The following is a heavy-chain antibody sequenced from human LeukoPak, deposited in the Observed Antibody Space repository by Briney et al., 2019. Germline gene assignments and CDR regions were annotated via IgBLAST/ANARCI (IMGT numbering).Heavy chain of an antibody. CDR1: GGSINNRDYY. CDR3: VRETYSGNQRGFDY. V-gene: IGHV4-30-4*01. D-gene: IGHD1-26*01. J-gene: IGHJ4*02. Sequence: SETLSLTCTVSGGSINNRDYYWSRIRQPPGKGLEWIGYIYYSGSTNYSPSLRSRVAISLDMSKNLFSLRLDSVTAADTAVYFCVRETYSGNQRGFDYWGQGSLVTVSS. CDR2: IYYSGST.